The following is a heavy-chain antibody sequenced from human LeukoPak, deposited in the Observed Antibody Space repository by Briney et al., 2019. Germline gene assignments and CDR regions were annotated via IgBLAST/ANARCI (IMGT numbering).Heavy chain of an antibody. CDR2: IRYDGSNK. J-gene: IGHJ4*02. CDR1: GFTFSSYG. CDR3: AKDRVAKPGYSSRHRCNYFDY. V-gene: IGHV3-30*02. D-gene: IGHD6-13*01. Sequence: GGSLRLSCAASGFTFSSYGMHWVRQAPGKGLEWVAFIRYDGSNKYYADSVKGRFTISRDNSKNTLYLQMNSLRAEDTAVYYCAKDRVAKPGYSSRHRCNYFDYWGQGTLVTVSS.